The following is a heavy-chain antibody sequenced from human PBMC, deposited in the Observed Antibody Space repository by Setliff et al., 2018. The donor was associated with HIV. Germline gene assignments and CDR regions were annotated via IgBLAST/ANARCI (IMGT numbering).Heavy chain of an antibody. CDR3: ARRGGRSMNAFQI. CDR1: DYTFTTYW. V-gene: IGHV5-51*01. J-gene: IGHJ3*01. Sequence: PGESLKISCKAVDYTFTTYWIGWVRQMPGEGLEWMGIIYPDDSNIRYNPSFQSQVTISADKSITTAYLEIHNLKASDTATYYCARRGGRSMNAFQIWGPGTMVT. D-gene: IGHD6-13*01. CDR2: IYPDDSNI.